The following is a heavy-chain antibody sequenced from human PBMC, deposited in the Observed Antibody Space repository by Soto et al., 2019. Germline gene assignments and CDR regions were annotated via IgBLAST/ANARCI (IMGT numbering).Heavy chain of an antibody. Sequence: VQLQQWGAGLLKPSETLSLTCAVYGQSFSGHTWSWIGQSPGKGLEWIGEISQRGRTYYNPSHKTRVTISADTSKNQFSPTLNSVTAADTGVFYCARGSGIAVIPGELEDVHYDYGGQGTLVSFSS. V-gene: IGHV4-34*01. CDR2: ISQRGRT. CDR3: ARGSGIAVIPGELEDVHYDY. J-gene: IGHJ4*02. D-gene: IGHD2-2*01. CDR1: GQSFSGHT.